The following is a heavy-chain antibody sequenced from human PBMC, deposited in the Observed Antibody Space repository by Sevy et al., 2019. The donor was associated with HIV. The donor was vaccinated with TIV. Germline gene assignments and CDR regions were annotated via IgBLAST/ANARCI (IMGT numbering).Heavy chain of an antibody. Sequence: GGSLRLSCAASGFVFSIYSMSWVRQAPGKGLEWVSTVSFGCGKKNYADSVKGRFTISRDNSKSSVYLQMNNMRGEDTAVYYCAREGCTKPHDYWGQGTLVTVSS. J-gene: IGHJ4*02. CDR2: VSFGCGKK. CDR1: GFVFSIYS. CDR3: AREGCTKPHDY. D-gene: IGHD2-8*01. V-gene: IGHV3-23*01.